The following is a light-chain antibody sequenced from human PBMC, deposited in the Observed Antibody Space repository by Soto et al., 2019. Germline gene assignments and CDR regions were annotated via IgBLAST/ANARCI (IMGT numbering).Light chain of an antibody. Sequence: DIQMTQSPSPLSASVGDRVTITCLASQSISSWLAWYQQKPGKAPKLLINKASSLESGVPSRFSGSGSGTECTLTISSLQPDDVATYYCQHFNSYPWTFGQGTKVDIK. CDR3: QHFNSYPWT. J-gene: IGKJ1*01. CDR1: QSISSW. V-gene: IGKV1-5*03. CDR2: KAS.